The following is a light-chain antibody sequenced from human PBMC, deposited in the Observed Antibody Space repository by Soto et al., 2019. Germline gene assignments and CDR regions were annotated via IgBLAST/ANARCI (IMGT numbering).Light chain of an antibody. CDR2: AAS. J-gene: IGKJ4*01. CDR1: QCVSSW. V-gene: IGKV1-12*01. Sequence: DIQMTQSPSSLSASVGDRASITCRASQCVSSWLAWYQQKPGQAPKLLIDAASSLQSGVPSRFSGSGSGTDFTLTISSLQPEDFATYYCQQANSFPLTFGGGTKVDIK. CDR3: QQANSFPLT.